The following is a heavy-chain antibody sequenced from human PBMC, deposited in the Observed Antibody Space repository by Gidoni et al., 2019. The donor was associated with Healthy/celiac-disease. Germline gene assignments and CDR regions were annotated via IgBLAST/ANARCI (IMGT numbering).Heavy chain of an antibody. J-gene: IGHJ4*02. CDR1: GGSISSYY. CDR3: AGTLWFGELLAYYFDY. Sequence: QVQLQESGPGLVKPSETLSLTCPVSGGSISSYYWSWIRQPPGKGLEWIGYIYYSGSTNYNPSLKSRVTISVDTSKNQFSLKLSSVTAADTAVYYCAGTLWFGELLAYYFDYWGQGTLVTVSS. CDR2: IYYSGST. V-gene: IGHV4-59*01. D-gene: IGHD3-10*01.